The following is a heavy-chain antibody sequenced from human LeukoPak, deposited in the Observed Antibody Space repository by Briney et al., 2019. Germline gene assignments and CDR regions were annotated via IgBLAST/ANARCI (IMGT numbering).Heavy chain of an antibody. CDR3: AKGSQTGWFDT. Sequence: SETLSLTCAVYGGSLSGHFFSWIRQSPGKGLEWIGEINHSGTTNYNPSLKSRVTLSVDTSKNQFSLRLNSVTAADTAVYYCAKGSQTGWFDTWGQGALVTVSS. D-gene: IGHD3-10*01. V-gene: IGHV4-34*01. J-gene: IGHJ5*02. CDR2: INHSGTT. CDR1: GGSLSGHF.